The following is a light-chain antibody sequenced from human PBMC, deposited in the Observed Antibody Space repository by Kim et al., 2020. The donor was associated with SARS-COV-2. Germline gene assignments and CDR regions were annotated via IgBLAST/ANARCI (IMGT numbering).Light chain of an antibody. V-gene: IGKV3-15*01. CDR2: GAS. Sequence: EIVMTQSPATLSVSPGERATLSCRASQSVSSNLAWYQQKPGQAPRLHIYGASTRATGIPARFSGSGSGTEFTLTISSLQSEDFAVYYWQQYNNWPQTFGQGTKVDIK. J-gene: IGKJ1*01. CDR1: QSVSSN. CDR3: QQYNNWPQT.